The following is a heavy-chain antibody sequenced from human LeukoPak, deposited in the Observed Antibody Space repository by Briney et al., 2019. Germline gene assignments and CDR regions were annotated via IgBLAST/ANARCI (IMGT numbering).Heavy chain of an antibody. D-gene: IGHD6-19*01. V-gene: IGHV3-23*01. J-gene: IGHJ4*02. CDR2: ISGSGGST. Sequence: PGRSLRLSCAASAFIFSSYAMSWVRQAPGNGLEWVSAISGSGGSTYYADSVKGRFTISRDNSKNTLYLQMNSRRAEDTAVYYCAKDEGSGWPYYFDYWGQGTLVTVSS. CDR1: AFIFSSYA. CDR3: AKDEGSGWPYYFDY.